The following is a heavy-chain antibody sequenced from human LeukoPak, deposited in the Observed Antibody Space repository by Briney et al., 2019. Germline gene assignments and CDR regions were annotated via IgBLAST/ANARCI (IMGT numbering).Heavy chain of an antibody. D-gene: IGHD2-2*01. J-gene: IGHJ3*02. CDR1: GYSFTSYW. V-gene: IGHV5-51*01. Sequence: GESLKISCKGSGYSFTSYWIGWVRQMPGKGLEWMGIIYPGDSDTRYSPSFQGQVTISADKSISTAYLQWSSLKASDTAMYYCARALYCSSTSCYYSNYVYAFDIWGQGTMVTVSS. CDR2: IYPGDSDT. CDR3: ARALYCSSTSCYYSNYVYAFDI.